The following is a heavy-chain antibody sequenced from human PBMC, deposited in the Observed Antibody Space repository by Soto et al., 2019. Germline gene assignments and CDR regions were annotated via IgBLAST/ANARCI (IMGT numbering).Heavy chain of an antibody. CDR3: VRDGTKTLRDWFDP. J-gene: IGHJ5*02. CDR2: IYATGTT. Sequence: KTSETLSLTCTVSGASISGFYWSWIRKSAGKGLEWIGRIYATGTTDYNPSLKSRVMMSVDTSKKQFSLKLRSVTAADTAVYYCVRDGTKTLRDWFDPWGQGISVTVSS. V-gene: IGHV4-4*07. CDR1: GASISGFY. D-gene: IGHD1-1*01.